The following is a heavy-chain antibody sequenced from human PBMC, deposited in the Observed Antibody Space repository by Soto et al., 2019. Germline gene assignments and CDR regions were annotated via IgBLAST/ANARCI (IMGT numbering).Heavy chain of an antibody. Sequence: ASLKISCKGCGYSFAGYWITWVRQKPGKGLEWMGSIDPSDSHTYYSPSFRGHVTISATKSITTVFLQWSSLRASDTAMYYCARQIYDSDTGPNFQYYFDSWGQGTPVTGSS. V-gene: IGHV5-10-1*01. CDR1: GYSFAGYW. CDR2: IDPSDSHT. D-gene: IGHD3-22*01. J-gene: IGHJ4*02. CDR3: ARQIYDSDTGPNFQYYFDS.